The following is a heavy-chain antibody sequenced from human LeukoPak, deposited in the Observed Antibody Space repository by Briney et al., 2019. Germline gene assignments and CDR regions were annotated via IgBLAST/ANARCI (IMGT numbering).Heavy chain of an antibody. D-gene: IGHD3-3*01. Sequence: GGSLRLSCGASGFSFGNYAMTWVRQAPGKGLEWVSGISDSGSTAFYADSVKGRFTSSRDNPKNTLYLQINSLRAEDTAVYYCASIKSGYPLTLDAFDIWGQGTMVTVSS. CDR2: ISDSGSTA. V-gene: IGHV3-23*01. CDR1: GFSFGNYA. J-gene: IGHJ3*02. CDR3: ASIKSGYPLTLDAFDI.